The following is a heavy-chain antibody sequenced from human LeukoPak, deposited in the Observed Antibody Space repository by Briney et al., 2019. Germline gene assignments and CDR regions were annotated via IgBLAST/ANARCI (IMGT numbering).Heavy chain of an antibody. CDR3: ARGYYYGSESYWHTKWFDP. CDR2: IIPVFGTA. J-gene: IGHJ5*02. CDR1: GGTFHSHV. V-gene: IGHV1-69*05. Sequence: GSSVKVSCKASGGTFHSHVISWLRPAPGQGLEWMGGIIPVFGTASYAEKFRGRVTLTTDESTTTAYMEMSSLTSEDTAVYYCARGYYYGSESYWHTKWFDPWGQGTLVTVSS. D-gene: IGHD3-10*01.